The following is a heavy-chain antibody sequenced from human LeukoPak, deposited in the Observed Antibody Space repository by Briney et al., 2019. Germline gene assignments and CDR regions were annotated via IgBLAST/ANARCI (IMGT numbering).Heavy chain of an antibody. D-gene: IGHD5/OR15-5a*01. Sequence: GESLKISCKASGYSFTTHWIAWVRQMPGKGLEWMGTIYPGDSDTRYSPSFQGQVTISVDKSISTAYLQWSSLKASDTAMYHCARRRTLRLDAFDPWGQGTLVTVSS. CDR3: ARRRTLRLDAFDP. CDR1: GYSFTTHW. CDR2: IYPGDSDT. J-gene: IGHJ5*02. V-gene: IGHV5-51*01.